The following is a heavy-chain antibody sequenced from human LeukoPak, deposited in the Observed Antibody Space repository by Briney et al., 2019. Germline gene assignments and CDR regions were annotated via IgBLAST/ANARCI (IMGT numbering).Heavy chain of an antibody. CDR3: ARSPITMVRGVINYFDY. J-gene: IGHJ4*02. D-gene: IGHD3-10*01. Sequence: GASVKVSCKASGYTFTSYGISWLRQAPGQGLEWMGCINAYNGNTSYAKKHQDRVTMTTVTSTSTAYMELRSLRSDDTAVYYCARSPITMVRGVINYFDYWGQGTLVTVSS. V-gene: IGHV1-18*01. CDR1: GYTFTSYG. CDR2: INAYNGNT.